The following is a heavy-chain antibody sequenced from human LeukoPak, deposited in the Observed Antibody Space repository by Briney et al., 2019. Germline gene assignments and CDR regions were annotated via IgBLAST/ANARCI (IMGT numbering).Heavy chain of an antibody. CDR1: GFTFSGSA. Sequence: GGSLRLSCAASGFTFSGSAMHWVRQASGKGLEWVGRIRSKANSYTTAYAASVKGRFTISRDDSKNTAYLQINRLKTEDTAVYYCTRPMLYYYGSGSYSSVYYFDYWGQGTLVTVSS. J-gene: IGHJ4*02. V-gene: IGHV3-73*01. CDR3: TRPMLYYYGSGSYSSVYYFDY. D-gene: IGHD3-10*01. CDR2: IRSKANSYTT.